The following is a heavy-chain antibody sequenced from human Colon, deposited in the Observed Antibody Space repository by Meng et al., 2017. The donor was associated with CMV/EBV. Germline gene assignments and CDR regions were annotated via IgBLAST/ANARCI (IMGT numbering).Heavy chain of an antibody. D-gene: IGHD2-2*02. V-gene: IGHV1-2*02. Sequence: ASAKVSCKTSGYSFAAHYIHWVRKAPGQGLEWMGLIHPTTGAADFAQKFSDRVTMTRDMSITTFYMELRRLTSDDTAVYYCARGYCSSTSCYKGNDYWGQGTLVTVSS. CDR3: ARGYCSSTSCYKGNDY. CDR2: IHPTTGAA. CDR1: GYSFAAHY. J-gene: IGHJ4*02.